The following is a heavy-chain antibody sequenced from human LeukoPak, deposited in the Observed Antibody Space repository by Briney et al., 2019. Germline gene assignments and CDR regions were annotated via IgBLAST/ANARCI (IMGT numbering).Heavy chain of an antibody. CDR3: AREDYGNFHFDY. CDR1: GFTFSNYG. Sequence: GGSLRLSCAASGFTFSNYGMHWVRQAPGKGLEWVAVISYDGSNKYYAESVKGRFTISRDNSKNTLYLQMTGLRAEDTAVYYCAREDYGNFHFDYWGQGTLVTVSS. D-gene: IGHD4-17*01. J-gene: IGHJ4*02. V-gene: IGHV3-30*03. CDR2: ISYDGSNK.